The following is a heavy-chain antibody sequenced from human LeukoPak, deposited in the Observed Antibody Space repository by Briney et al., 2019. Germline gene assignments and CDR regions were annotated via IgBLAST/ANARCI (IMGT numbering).Heavy chain of an antibody. D-gene: IGHD1-26*01. J-gene: IGHJ4*02. V-gene: IGHV4-59*08. CDR1: GGSLSSFY. CDR3: ARQYSGDYYYFDK. Sequence: SETLSLTCTVSGGSLSSFYWSWIRQPPGRGLEWIGYIYYSGITNYNPSLKSRVSISADTSKNQFSLKLSSVTAADTAVFYCARQYSGDYYYFDKWGQGILVTVSS. CDR2: IYYSGIT.